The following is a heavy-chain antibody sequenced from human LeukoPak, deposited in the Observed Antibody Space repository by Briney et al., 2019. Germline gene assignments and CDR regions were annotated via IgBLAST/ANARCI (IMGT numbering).Heavy chain of an antibody. CDR3: ARCLKDTYTYAVDPWYFDY. D-gene: IGHD5-18*01. CDR2: IYFSGST. J-gene: IGHJ4*02. CDR1: GGSISSTNYY. V-gene: IGHV4-39*01. Sequence: SETLSLTCSVSGGSISSTNYYWGWIRQPPGKGLEWIGNIYFSGSTYYNPSLKSRVTISVDMTKNQFSLKLSSVTAADTAVYYCARCLKDTYTYAVDPWYFDYWGQGTLVTVSS.